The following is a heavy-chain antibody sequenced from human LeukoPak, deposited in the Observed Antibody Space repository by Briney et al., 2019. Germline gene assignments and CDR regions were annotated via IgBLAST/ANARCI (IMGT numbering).Heavy chain of an antibody. CDR1: GGSISSYY. D-gene: IGHD6-13*01. V-gene: IGHV4-4*07. CDR3: ARTLGEVSSSWYYYYYYMDV. CDR2: IYTSGST. J-gene: IGHJ6*03. Sequence: PSETLSLTCTVSGGSISSYYWSWIRQPAGKGLEWIGRIYTSGSTNYNPSLKSRVTISVDTPKNQFSLKLSSVTAADTAVYYCARTLGEVSSSWYYYYYYMDVWGKGTTVTVSS.